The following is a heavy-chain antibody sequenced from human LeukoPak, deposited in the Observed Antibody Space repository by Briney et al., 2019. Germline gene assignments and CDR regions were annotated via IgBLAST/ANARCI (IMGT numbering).Heavy chain of an antibody. J-gene: IGHJ3*02. CDR1: GGSVSSGDYY. Sequence: SETLSLTCTVSGGSVSSGDYYWNWIRQPPGKGLEWIGYIYYSGNTYHNPSLKSRLTISVDTSKNQFSLQLTSVTAADTAVYYCARARRFAAAGTTAFDIWGQGTMVTVSS. V-gene: IGHV4-30-4*08. CDR3: ARARRFAAAGTTAFDI. D-gene: IGHD6-13*01. CDR2: IYYSGNT.